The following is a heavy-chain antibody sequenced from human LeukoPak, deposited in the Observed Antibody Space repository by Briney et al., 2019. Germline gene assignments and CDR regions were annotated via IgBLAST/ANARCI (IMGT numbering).Heavy chain of an antibody. CDR1: GFTFSNYW. J-gene: IGHJ4*02. Sequence: GGSLRLSCAASGFTFSNYWMHWVRQAPGKGLVWVSRINSDGSSTSYADSVKGRFTISRDNAKNTLYLQMNSLRAEDTAVYYCARDTVHSSGAHDYWGQGTLVTVSS. D-gene: IGHD3-22*01. CDR3: ARDTVHSSGAHDY. CDR2: INSDGSST. V-gene: IGHV3-74*01.